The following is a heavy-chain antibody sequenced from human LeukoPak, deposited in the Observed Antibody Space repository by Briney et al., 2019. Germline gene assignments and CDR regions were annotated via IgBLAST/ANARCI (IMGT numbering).Heavy chain of an antibody. Sequence: GGSLRLSCAASGFSFSNSAMHWVRQAPGKGLEWVALTSYDGSNHFYADSVKGRFTISRDNAKNSLYLQMNSLRAEDTAVYYCARDGRYCSGGSCYSVVDYWGQGTLVTVSS. V-gene: IGHV3-30-3*01. D-gene: IGHD2-15*01. CDR1: GFSFSNSA. J-gene: IGHJ4*02. CDR2: TSYDGSNH. CDR3: ARDGRYCSGGSCYSVVDY.